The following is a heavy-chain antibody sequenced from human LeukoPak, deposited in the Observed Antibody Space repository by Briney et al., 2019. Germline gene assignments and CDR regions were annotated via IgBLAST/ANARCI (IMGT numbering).Heavy chain of an antibody. CDR2: ISSSSSTI. J-gene: IGHJ4*02. D-gene: IGHD6-19*01. CDR1: GFTFSSYS. V-gene: IGHV3-48*01. CDR3: ARGITVAGVDY. Sequence: GGSLRLSCAASGFTFSSYSMTWVRQAPGKGLEWVSYISSSSSTIYYADSVKGRFTISRDNAKNSLYLQMNSLRAEDTAVYYCARGITVAGVDYWGQGTLVTVSS.